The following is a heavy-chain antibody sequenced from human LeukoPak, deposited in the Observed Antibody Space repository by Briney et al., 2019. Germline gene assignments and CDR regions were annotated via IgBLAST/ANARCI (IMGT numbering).Heavy chain of an antibody. CDR3: ATAYTYYYDSSGKAADYFDY. J-gene: IGHJ4*02. CDR2: FDPEDGET. D-gene: IGHD3-22*01. Sequence: ASVKVSCKVSGYTLTELSMHWVRQAPGKGLEWMGGFDPEDGETIYAQKFQGRVTMTEDTSTDTAYMELSRLRSEDTAVYYCATAYTYYYDSSGKAADYFDYWGQGTLVTVSS. V-gene: IGHV1-24*01. CDR1: GYTLTELS.